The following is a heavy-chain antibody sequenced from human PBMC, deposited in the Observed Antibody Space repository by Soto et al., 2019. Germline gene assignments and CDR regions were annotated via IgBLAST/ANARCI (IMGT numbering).Heavy chain of an antibody. Sequence: SQTLSLTCAISGDSVSSNSASWNWIRQSPSRGLEWLGRTYYRSKWYNDYAVSVKSRITINPDTSKNHFSLQLNSVTPEDTAVYYCAKNIGSLVVINPLWYWGQGTLVTVSS. V-gene: IGHV6-1*01. CDR2: TYYRSKWYN. CDR3: AKNIGSLVVINPLWY. CDR1: GDSVSSNSAS. D-gene: IGHD3-22*01. J-gene: IGHJ4*02.